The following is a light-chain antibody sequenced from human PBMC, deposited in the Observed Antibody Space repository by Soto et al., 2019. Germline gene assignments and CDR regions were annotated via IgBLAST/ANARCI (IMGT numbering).Light chain of an antibody. CDR3: HQYNNWPPLYT. Sequence: EIVMTQSPATLSVSPGERATLSCRASQSVSSNLAWYQQKPGQAPRLLIYGASTRATGVPARFSGSGSGTEFPLTISSLQSEDFAVYYCHQYNNWPPLYTFGQGTNLEMK. V-gene: IGKV3-15*01. CDR1: QSVSSN. J-gene: IGKJ2*01. CDR2: GAS.